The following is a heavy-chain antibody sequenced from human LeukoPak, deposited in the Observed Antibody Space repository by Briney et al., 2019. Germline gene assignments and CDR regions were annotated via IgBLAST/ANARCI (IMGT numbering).Heavy chain of an antibody. V-gene: IGHV3-53*01. Sequence: PGGSLRLSCAASGFTVSSNYMSWVRQAPGKGLEWVSVIYSGGSTYYADSVKGRFTISRDNSKNTLYLQMNSLRAEDTAVYYCARERGRCSSTSCYGWFDAWGQGTLVTVSS. CDR2: IYSGGST. J-gene: IGHJ5*02. CDR3: ARERGRCSSTSCYGWFDA. CDR1: GFTVSSNY. D-gene: IGHD2-2*01.